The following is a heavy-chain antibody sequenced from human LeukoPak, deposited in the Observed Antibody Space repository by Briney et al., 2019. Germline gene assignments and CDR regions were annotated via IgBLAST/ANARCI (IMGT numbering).Heavy chain of an antibody. V-gene: IGHV3-23*01. Sequence: GGSLRLSCAASGFTFSSYAMSWVRQAPGKGLEWVSAISGSGTNTYYADSVKGRFTISRDNSKNSLYLQMNSLRAEDTAVYYCAKGIVVVISGNVFDIWGKGKMVTVSS. J-gene: IGHJ3*02. D-gene: IGHD3-22*01. CDR2: ISGSGTNT. CDR1: GFTFSSYA. CDR3: AKGIVVVISGNVFDI.